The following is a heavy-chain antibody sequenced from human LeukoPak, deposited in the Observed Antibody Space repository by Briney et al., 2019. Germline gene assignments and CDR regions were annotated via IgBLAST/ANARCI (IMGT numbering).Heavy chain of an antibody. D-gene: IGHD3-9*01. CDR1: GGTFSSYA. J-gene: IGHJ3*02. CDR3: ARDRASYYDILTGYYTYAFDI. Sequence: SVKVSCKASGGTFSSYAISWVRQAPGQGLEWMGRSIPIFGTANYAQKFQGRVTITTGESTSTAYMELSSLRSEDTAVYYCARDRASYYDILTGYYTYAFDIWGQGTMVTVSS. V-gene: IGHV1-69*05. CDR2: SIPIFGTA.